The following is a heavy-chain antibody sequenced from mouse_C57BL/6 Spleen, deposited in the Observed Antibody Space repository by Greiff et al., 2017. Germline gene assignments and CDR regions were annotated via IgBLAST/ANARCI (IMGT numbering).Heavy chain of an antibody. CDR3: TAPFDGYWYFDV. J-gene: IGHJ1*03. D-gene: IGHD2-3*01. CDR2: IRLKSDNYAT. CDR1: GFTFSNYW. Sequence: EVKLVESGGGLVQPGGSMKLSCVASGFTFSNYWMNWVRQSPEKGLEWVAQIRLKSDNYATHYAESVKGRFTISRDDSKSSVYLQMNNLRAEDTGIYYCTAPFDGYWYFDVWGTGTTVTVSS. V-gene: IGHV6-3*01.